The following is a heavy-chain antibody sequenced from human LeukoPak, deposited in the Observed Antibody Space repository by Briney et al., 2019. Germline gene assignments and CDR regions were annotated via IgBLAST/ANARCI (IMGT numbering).Heavy chain of an antibody. J-gene: IGHJ3*02. Sequence: GGSLRLSCAASGFTFSSYTMHWVRQAPGKGLEWVSSISSSSSYIYYADSVKGRFTISRDNAKNSLYLQMNSLRAEDTAVYYCVRGVSISSSWYNDIWGQGTMVTVSS. CDR2: ISSSSSYI. V-gene: IGHV3-21*04. CDR1: GFTFSSYT. D-gene: IGHD6-13*01. CDR3: VRGVSISSSWYNDI.